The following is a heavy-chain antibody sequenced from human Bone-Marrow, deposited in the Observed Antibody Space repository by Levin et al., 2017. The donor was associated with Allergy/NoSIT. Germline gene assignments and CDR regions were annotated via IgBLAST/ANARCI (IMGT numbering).Heavy chain of an antibody. J-gene: IGHJ6*02. V-gene: IGHV3-7*01. CDR3: ARVGRAARGYYCYGMDV. CDR2: IKQDGSEK. CDR1: GFTFSSYW. Sequence: RGESLKISCAASGFTFSSYWMSWVRQAPGKGLEWVANIKQDGSEKYYVDSVKGRFTISRDNAKNSLYLQMNSLRAEDTAVYYCARVGRAARGYYCYGMDVWGQGTTVTVSS. D-gene: IGHD2-15*01.